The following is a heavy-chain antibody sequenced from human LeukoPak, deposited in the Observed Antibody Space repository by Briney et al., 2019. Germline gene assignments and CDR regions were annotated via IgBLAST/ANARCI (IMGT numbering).Heavy chain of an antibody. Sequence: SETLSLTCTVSGGSISSYYWSWIRQPPGEGLEWIGYIYYSGSANYNPSLKSRVTISVDTSKNQFSLKLSSVTAADTAVYYCARVNRLYSGSYYFDYWGQGTLVTVSS. CDR2: IYYSGSA. D-gene: IGHD1-26*01. J-gene: IGHJ4*02. CDR3: ARVNRLYSGSYYFDY. V-gene: IGHV4-59*01. CDR1: GGSISSYY.